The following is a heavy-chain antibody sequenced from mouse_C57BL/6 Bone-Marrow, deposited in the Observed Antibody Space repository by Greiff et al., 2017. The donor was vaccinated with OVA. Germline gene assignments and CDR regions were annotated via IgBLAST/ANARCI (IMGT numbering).Heavy chain of an antibody. CDR1: GYTFTSYD. V-gene: IGHV1-85*01. J-gene: IGHJ2*01. CDR2: IYPRDGST. CDR3: ARDYYGSSFPYYFDY. D-gene: IGHD1-1*01. Sequence: QVQLQQSGPELVKPGASVKLSCKASGYTFTSYDLNWVKQRPGQGLEWIGWIYPRDGSTKYNEKFKGKATLTVDTSSSTAYMELHSLTSEDSAVYFCARDYYGSSFPYYFDYWGQGTTLTVSS.